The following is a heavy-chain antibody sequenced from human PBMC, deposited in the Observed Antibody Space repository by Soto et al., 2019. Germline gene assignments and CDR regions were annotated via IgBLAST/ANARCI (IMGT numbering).Heavy chain of an antibody. D-gene: IGHD2-2*01. CDR3: ARIYCISTSCYYGWFDP. J-gene: IGHJ5*02. CDR1: GGSISSGGYS. Sequence: PSETLSLTCAVSGGSISSGGYSWSWIRQPPGKGLEWIGYIYHSGSTYYNPSLKSRVTTSVDRSKNQFSLKLSSVTAADTAVYYCARIYCISTSCYYGWFDPWGQGTLVTVSS. V-gene: IGHV4-30-2*01. CDR2: IYHSGST.